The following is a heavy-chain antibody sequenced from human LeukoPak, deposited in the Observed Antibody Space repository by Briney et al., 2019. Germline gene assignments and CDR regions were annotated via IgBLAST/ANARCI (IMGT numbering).Heavy chain of an antibody. CDR2: ISSGGTYE. V-gene: IGHV3-30-3*01. CDR3: ARDSTYYYDSGSSGPHYFDN. J-gene: IGHJ4*02. CDR1: GFTFSNYA. Sequence: GKSLRLSCAASGFTFSNYAMHWVRQAPGKGLEWVSLISSGGTYEYYADSVKGRFTISRDNSKNTLYLQLNSLRAEDTAVYYCARDSTYYYDSGSSGPHYFDNWGQGTLVAVSS. D-gene: IGHD3-10*01.